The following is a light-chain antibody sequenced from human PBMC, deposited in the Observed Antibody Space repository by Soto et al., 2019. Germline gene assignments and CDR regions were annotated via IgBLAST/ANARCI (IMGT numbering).Light chain of an antibody. Sequence: EIVLTQSPVTLSLSPGETATLSCRASQSVTGDYLGWYQQKPGQAPTLLIYDASSRATGIPDRFSGSGSGTDFSLTISRLEPEDFAVYYCQQYGDSPFTFGPGTKVDV. CDR1: QSVTGDY. CDR3: QQYGDSPFT. J-gene: IGKJ3*01. CDR2: DAS. V-gene: IGKV3-20*01.